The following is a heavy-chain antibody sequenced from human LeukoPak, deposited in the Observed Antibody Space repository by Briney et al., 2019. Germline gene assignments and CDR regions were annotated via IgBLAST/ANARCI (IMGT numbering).Heavy chain of an antibody. CDR1: GYSIISDYY. J-gene: IGHJ1*01. CDR2: IYHTGTT. CDR3: ARVVVVVPAAHDIEYFQH. Sequence: SETLSLTCTVSGYSIISDYYWGWIPQPPGKELGWIGSIYHTGTTYYNPSLRSRVTISVDTSKNQFSLKLSSVTAADTAVYYCARVVVVVPAAHDIEYFQHWGQGTLVTVSS. V-gene: IGHV4-38-2*02. D-gene: IGHD2-2*01.